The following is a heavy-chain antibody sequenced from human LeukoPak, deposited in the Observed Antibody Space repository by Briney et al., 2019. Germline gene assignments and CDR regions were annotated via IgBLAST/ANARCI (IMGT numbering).Heavy chain of an antibody. J-gene: IGHJ4*02. D-gene: IGHD2-21*02. V-gene: IGHV3-30*18. CDR2: ISYDGSYK. CDR3: AKESDSAGACDF. CDR1: GFTFSSYG. Sequence: GGSLGLSCAASGFTFSSYGMHWVRQAPGKGLEWVAVISYDGSYKHDADSVKGRFTISRDNSKNTLYLQMNSLRAEDTAMYYCAKESDSAGACDFWGQGTLVTVSS.